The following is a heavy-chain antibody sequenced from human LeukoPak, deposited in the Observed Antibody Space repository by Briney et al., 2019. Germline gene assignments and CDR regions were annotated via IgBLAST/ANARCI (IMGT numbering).Heavy chain of an antibody. Sequence: GRSLRLSCAASGFTFSSYGMHWVRQAPGKGLEWVAAIWYDGSNKYYADSVKGRFTISRDNSKNTLYLQMNSLRAEDTAVYYCARDTNYVGALDYWGQGTLVTVSS. CDR2: IWYDGSNK. V-gene: IGHV3-33*01. D-gene: IGHD1-26*01. CDR3: ARDTNYVGALDY. J-gene: IGHJ4*02. CDR1: GFTFSSYG.